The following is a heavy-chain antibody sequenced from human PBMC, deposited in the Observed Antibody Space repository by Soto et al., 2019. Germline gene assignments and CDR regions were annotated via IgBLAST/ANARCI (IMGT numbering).Heavy chain of an antibody. V-gene: IGHV3-23*01. Sequence: GGSLRLSCAASGFTFSSYAMSWVRQAPGKGLEWVSAISGSGGSTYYADSVKGRFTISRDNSKNTLYLQMNSLRAEDTAVYYCAKDQYCSGGSCYSLDWFDPWGQGTLVTVSS. D-gene: IGHD2-15*01. CDR2: ISGSGGST. CDR3: AKDQYCSGGSCYSLDWFDP. J-gene: IGHJ5*02. CDR1: GFTFSSYA.